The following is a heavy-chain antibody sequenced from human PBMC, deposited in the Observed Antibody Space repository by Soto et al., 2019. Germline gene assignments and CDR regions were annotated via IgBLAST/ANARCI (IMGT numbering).Heavy chain of an antibody. CDR1: GDSFNRFA. CDR3: ARDKGTIFGVVNDAFDI. D-gene: IGHD3-3*01. CDR2: IIPVFGTT. J-gene: IGHJ3*02. V-gene: IGHV1-69*01. Sequence: QVQLVQSGAEVKKPGSSVKVSCKASGDSFNRFALSWVRQAPGQGLEWMGGIIPVFGTTKYAESFEGSVTMTADESTSTAYLELSSLRFEDTAVYFCARDKGTIFGVVNDAFDIWGQGTLVTVSS.